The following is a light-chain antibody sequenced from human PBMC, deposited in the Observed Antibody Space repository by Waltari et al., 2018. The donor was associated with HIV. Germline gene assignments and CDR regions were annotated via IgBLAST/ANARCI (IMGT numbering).Light chain of an antibody. CDR1: QSISAK. V-gene: IGKV3-15*01. J-gene: IGKJ2*01. Sequence: EIVMTQSPPTLSVSPGQRVTLSCRASQSISAKVAWYQQRPGQAPRLLIYEAATRPTGIPARLSGSGSGTEFTLTRSSLQSEDFATYFCQQYDSGPRGITFGQGTMLELK. CDR3: QQYDSGPRGIT. CDR2: EAA.